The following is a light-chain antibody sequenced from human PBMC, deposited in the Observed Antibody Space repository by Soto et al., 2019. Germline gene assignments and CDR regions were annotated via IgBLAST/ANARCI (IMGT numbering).Light chain of an antibody. CDR1: QGVSSN. CDR2: GAS. V-gene: IGKV3-15*01. CDR3: QQYNNWPPWT. J-gene: IGKJ1*01. Sequence: IVMTQSPATLSVSPGERATLSCRASQGVSSNLAWYQQKPGQAPRLLIYGASTRATGIPARFSGSGSGTEVTLTISSLQSEDFAVYYCQQYNNWPPWTFGQGTKVEIK.